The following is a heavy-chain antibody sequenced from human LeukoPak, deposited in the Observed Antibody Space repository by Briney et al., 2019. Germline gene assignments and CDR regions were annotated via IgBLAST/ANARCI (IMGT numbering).Heavy chain of an antibody. Sequence: GGSLRLSCAASGLSIGDNSMHWVRQAPGKGLEWVSLISWDESTTYYSDSVKGRFTFSRDSSKNSLHLQMNSLRTEDTALYYCARGPNRWWVVSRNWGMDVWGQGTTVTVSS. CDR1: GLSIGDNS. CDR2: ISWDESTT. CDR3: ARGPNRWWVVSRNWGMDV. D-gene: IGHD2-15*01. J-gene: IGHJ6*02. V-gene: IGHV3-43*01.